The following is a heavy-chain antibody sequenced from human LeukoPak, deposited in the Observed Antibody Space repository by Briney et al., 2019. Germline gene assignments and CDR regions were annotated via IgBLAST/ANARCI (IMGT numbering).Heavy chain of an antibody. D-gene: IGHD5-12*01. CDR1: GFTFSSYG. J-gene: IGHJ4*02. V-gene: IGHV3-30*18. CDR3: AEDGGGYDYFDY. CDR2: ISYDGSNK. Sequence: PGGSLRLSCAASGFTFSSYGMHWVRQAPGKGLEWVAVISYDGSNKYYADSVKGRFTISRDNSKNTLYLQMNSLRAEDTAVYYCAEDGGGYDYFDYWGQGTLVTVSS.